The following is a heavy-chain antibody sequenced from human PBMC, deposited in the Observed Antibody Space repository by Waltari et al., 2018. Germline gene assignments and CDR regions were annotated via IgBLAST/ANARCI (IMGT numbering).Heavy chain of an antibody. CDR3: ARGRRVRGECWFDP. Sequence: QVQLQQWGAGLLKPSETLSLTCAVYGGSFSGYYWSWIRQPPGKGLEWIGEINHSGSTNYNPSLKSRVTISVDTSKNQFSLKLSSVTAADTAVYYCARGRRVRGECWFDPWGQGTLVTVSS. V-gene: IGHV4-34*01. CDR2: INHSGST. J-gene: IGHJ5*02. D-gene: IGHD3-10*01. CDR1: GGSFSGYY.